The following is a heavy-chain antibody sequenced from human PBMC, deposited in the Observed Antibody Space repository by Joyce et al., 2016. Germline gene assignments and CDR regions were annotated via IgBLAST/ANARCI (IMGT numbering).Heavy chain of an antibody. Sequence: QVQLQESGPGVVKPSETLSLPCTVSGASFSGYYWSWFRQPPGKGLEWIGYIHYSGSTNYNPSLKSRVTISLETPKNQFSLRWTSVTAADTAVYYCARLSGSSYYYYGMDVWGRGTAVTVFS. CDR2: IHYSGST. CDR3: ARLSGSSYYYYGMDV. D-gene: IGHD1-26*01. J-gene: IGHJ6*02. CDR1: GASFSGYY. V-gene: IGHV4-59*08.